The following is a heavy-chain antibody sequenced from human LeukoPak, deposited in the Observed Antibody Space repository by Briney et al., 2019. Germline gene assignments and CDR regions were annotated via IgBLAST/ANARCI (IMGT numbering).Heavy chain of an antibody. V-gene: IGHV4-59*01. Sequence: SETLSLTCTVSGGSISTYYWSWIRQPPGKGLEWIGYIYSSGSTKYNPALKSRVTLSVDTSKNRFSLKLSAVTAADTAVYYCARAPYDSSGYYAFDYWGQGTLVTVSS. J-gene: IGHJ4*02. CDR3: ARAPYDSSGYYAFDY. CDR2: IYSSGST. CDR1: GGSISTYY. D-gene: IGHD3-22*01.